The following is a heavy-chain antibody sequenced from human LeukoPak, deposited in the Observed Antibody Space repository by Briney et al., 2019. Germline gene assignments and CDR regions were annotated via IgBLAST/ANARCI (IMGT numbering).Heavy chain of an antibody. CDR2: INTYGSST. J-gene: IGHJ6*03. Sequence: PGGSLRLSCAASGFTFSSYWMHWVRQAPGRGLVWVSRINTYGSSTTYADSVKGRFTISRDNAKNTLYLQMNSLRAEDTAVYYCVRGGDGYQNYYFYYMDVWGKGTTVTVSS. CDR3: VRGGDGYQNYYFYYMDV. D-gene: IGHD5-24*01. CDR1: GFTFSSYW. V-gene: IGHV3-74*03.